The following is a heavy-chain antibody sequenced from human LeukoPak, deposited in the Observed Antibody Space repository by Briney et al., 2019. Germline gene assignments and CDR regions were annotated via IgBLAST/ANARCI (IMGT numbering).Heavy chain of an antibody. CDR2: IYHSGST. V-gene: IGHV4-30-2*01. D-gene: IGHD4-11*01. Sequence: SETLSLTCAVSGGSISSGGYSWSWIRQPPGKGLEWIGYIYHSGSTYYNPPLKSRVTISVDRSKNQFSLKLSSVTAADTAVYXXAXYSNYGDYFDYWGQGTLVTVSS. CDR1: GGSISSGGYS. J-gene: IGHJ4*02. CDR3: AXYSNYGDYFDY.